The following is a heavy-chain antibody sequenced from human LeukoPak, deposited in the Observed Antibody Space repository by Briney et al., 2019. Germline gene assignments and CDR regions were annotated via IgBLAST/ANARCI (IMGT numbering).Heavy chain of an antibody. CDR2: IYSGGNT. Sequence: HPGGSLRLSCAASGFTVSNFYMGWVRQAPGKGLEWVSVIYSGGNTDYADSVKGRFTISRDNSKNTLYLQMNSLRAEDTAVYYCARGYSYGESVDYWGQGTLVTVSS. D-gene: IGHD5-18*01. J-gene: IGHJ4*02. CDR3: ARGYSYGESVDY. V-gene: IGHV3-53*01. CDR1: GFTVSNFY.